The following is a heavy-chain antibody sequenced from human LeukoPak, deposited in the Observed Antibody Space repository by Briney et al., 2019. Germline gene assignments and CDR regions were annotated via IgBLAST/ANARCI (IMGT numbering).Heavy chain of an antibody. CDR1: GGSISSGGYY. D-gene: IGHD6-13*01. V-gene: IGHV4-31*03. J-gene: IGHJ4*02. Sequence: PSETLSLTCTVSGGSISSGGYYWNWIRQHPGKGLEWIGYMFYTGSTYYNPSLKSRVTISVDTSKNQFPLKLSSVTAADTAVYYCAGGSDSSKTGYWGQGTMLTVSS. CDR2: MFYTGST. CDR3: AGGSDSSKTGY.